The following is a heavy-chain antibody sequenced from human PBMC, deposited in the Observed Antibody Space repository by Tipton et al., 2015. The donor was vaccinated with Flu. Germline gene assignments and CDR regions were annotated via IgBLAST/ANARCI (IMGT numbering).Heavy chain of an antibody. CDR1: GGSFSGYY. V-gene: IGHV4-34*01. CDR2: INHSGST. J-gene: IGHJ3*02. Sequence: TLSLTCAVYGGSFSGYYWSWIRQPPGKGLEWIGEINHSGSTNYNPSLKSRVTISVDTSKNQFSLKLSSVTAADTAVYYCAREGIAAPDAFDIWGQGTMVTVSS. D-gene: IGHD6-13*01. CDR3: AREGIAAPDAFDI.